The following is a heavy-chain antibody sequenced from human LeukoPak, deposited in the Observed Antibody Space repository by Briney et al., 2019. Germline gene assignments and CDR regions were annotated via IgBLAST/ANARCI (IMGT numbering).Heavy chain of an antibody. V-gene: IGHV1-2*02. J-gene: IGHJ6*03. CDR1: GYTFTGYY. CDR3: ARDWYQLPRYYYYYYMDV. Sequence: ASVKVSCKASGYTFTGYYMHWVRQAPGQGLEWMGWITPNSGGTNYAQKFQGRVTMTRDTSISTAYMEMSRLRSDDTAVYYCARDWYQLPRYYYYYYMDVWGKGTTVTVSS. D-gene: IGHD2-2*01. CDR2: ITPNSGGT.